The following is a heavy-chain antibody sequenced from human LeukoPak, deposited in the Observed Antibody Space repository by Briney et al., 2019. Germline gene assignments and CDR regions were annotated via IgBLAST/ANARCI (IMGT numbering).Heavy chain of an antibody. D-gene: IGHD2-21*02. J-gene: IGHJ6*02. Sequence: GGSLRLSCEASAFTLSAFTVHWVRQAPGKGLEWVALISSDVYVYYYADSVRGRFTISRDNSKNTVSLQMNSLRPEDTAVYYCAWENCGYDCHGMDVWGQGTTVTVSS. CDR1: AFTLSAFT. V-gene: IGHV3-30-3*01. CDR3: AWENCGYDCHGMDV. CDR2: ISSDVYVY.